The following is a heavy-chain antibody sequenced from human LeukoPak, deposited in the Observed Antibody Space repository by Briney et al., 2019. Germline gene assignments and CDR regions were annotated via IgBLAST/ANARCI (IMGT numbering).Heavy chain of an antibody. CDR2: ISSSSSTI. CDR3: ARDSTRVYYDSSGYYSDAFDI. D-gene: IGHD3-22*01. Sequence: PGGSLRLSCAASGFTFSSYSMNWVRQAPGKGLEWVSYISSSSSTIYYADSVKGRFTISRDNAKISLYLQMNSLRAEDTAVYYCARDSTRVYYDSSGYYSDAFDIWGQGTMVTVSS. J-gene: IGHJ3*02. CDR1: GFTFSSYS. V-gene: IGHV3-48*04.